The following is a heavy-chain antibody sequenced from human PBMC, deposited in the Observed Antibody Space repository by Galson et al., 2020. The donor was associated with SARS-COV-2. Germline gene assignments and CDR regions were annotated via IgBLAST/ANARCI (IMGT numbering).Heavy chain of an antibody. CDR2: FDPEYDET. D-gene: IGHD3-9*01. Sequence: GESLKISCEVSGYSLTGLSMHWVRQAPGKGLEWMGAFDPEYDETVYAQKFEGRVIMTQDTSTDTAYMELSSLRSEDTARYYCAPVDILTGIDYWGQGTLVSVSS. V-gene: IGHV1-24*01. CDR3: APVDILTGIDY. CDR1: GYSLTGLS. J-gene: IGHJ4*02.